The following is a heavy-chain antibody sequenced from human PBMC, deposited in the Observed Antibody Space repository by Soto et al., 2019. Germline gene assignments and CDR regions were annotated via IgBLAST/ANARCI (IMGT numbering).Heavy chain of an antibody. D-gene: IGHD3-3*01. Sequence: PGESLKVCCRGSGCSFTSYWVGWVSKMTGKGLEWMGIIYPGDSDTRYSPSFQGQVTISADKSISTAYLQWSSLKASDTAMYYCARLVRGYDPGSFDPWGQGTLVTVSS. V-gene: IGHV5-51*01. CDR1: GCSFTSYW. CDR3: ARLVRGYDPGSFDP. CDR2: IYPGDSDT. J-gene: IGHJ5*02.